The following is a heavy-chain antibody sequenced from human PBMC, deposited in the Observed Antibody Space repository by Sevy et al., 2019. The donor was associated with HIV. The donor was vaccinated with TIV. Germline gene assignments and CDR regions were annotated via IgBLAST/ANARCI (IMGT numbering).Heavy chain of an antibody. D-gene: IGHD3-3*01. V-gene: IGHV1-24*01. CDR2: FDPEDGET. CDR3: ATSHVLRFLEWSDYYGMDV. Sequence: ASVKVSCKVSGYTLTELSMHWVRQAPGKGLEWMGGFDPEDGETIYAQTFQGRVTMTEDTSTDTAYMELSSLRSEDTAVYYCATSHVLRFLEWSDYYGMDVWGQGTTVTVSS. J-gene: IGHJ6*02. CDR1: GYTLTELS.